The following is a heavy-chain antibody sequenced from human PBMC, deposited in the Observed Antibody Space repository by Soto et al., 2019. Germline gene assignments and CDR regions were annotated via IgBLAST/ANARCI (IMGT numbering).Heavy chain of an antibody. CDR2: IYHTGNA. CDR1: GGSISSGGYY. CDR3: ARDYFDSSDYTTNWFDP. V-gene: IGHV4-39*01. D-gene: IGHD3-22*01. J-gene: IGHJ5*02. Sequence: SEILSLTCAVSGGSISSGGYYWSWIRQPPGEGLEWIGSIYHTGNAYYNPSLKSRVTISVDTSKNQFSLKVTSVTAADTALYYCARDYFDSSDYTTNWFDPWGQGTLVTVSS.